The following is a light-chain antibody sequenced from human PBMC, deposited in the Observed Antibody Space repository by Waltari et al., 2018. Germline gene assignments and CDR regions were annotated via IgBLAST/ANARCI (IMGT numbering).Light chain of an antibody. CDR2: AAS. V-gene: IGKV3-15*01. CDR3: QQYDNWPKYT. Sequence: DIVMTQSPATLSVSPGDRATISCRASQRVSSTLAWYQQKPGPAPRLLIYAASTRAAGISARFSGSGSGTEFTLTISSMQSEDFAVYYCQQYDNWPKYTFGQGTKLEIK. CDR1: QRVSST. J-gene: IGKJ2*01.